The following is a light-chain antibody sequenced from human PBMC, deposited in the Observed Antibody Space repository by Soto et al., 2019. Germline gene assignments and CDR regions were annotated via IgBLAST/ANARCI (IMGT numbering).Light chain of an antibody. CDR3: SSYTSSSTPFV. J-gene: IGLJ1*01. CDR1: SSDVGSYNR. CDR2: EVS. Sequence: QSVLTQPPSGSGSPGQSVTISCTGTSSDVGSYNRVSWYQQPPGTAPKLMIYEVSNRPSGVPDRFSGSKSGNTASLTISGLQADDEADYYCSSYTSSSTPFVFGTVTKLTVL. V-gene: IGLV2-18*02.